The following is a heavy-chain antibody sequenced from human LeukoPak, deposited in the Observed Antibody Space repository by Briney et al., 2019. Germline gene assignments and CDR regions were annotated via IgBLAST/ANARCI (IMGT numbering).Heavy chain of an antibody. CDR3: ARSSYDSSGYYRPTLDY. CDR1: GFTFSSYA. D-gene: IGHD3-22*01. CDR2: ISYDGSNK. Sequence: PGGSLRLSCAASGFTFSSYAMHWVRQAPGKGLEWVAVISYDGSNKYYADSVKGRFTISRDNSKNTLYLQMNSLRAEDTAVYYCARSSYDSSGYYRPTLDYWGQGTLVTVSS. J-gene: IGHJ4*02. V-gene: IGHV3-30-3*01.